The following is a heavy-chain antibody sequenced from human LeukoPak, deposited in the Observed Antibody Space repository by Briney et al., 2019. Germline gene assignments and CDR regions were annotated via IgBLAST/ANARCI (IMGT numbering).Heavy chain of an antibody. CDR3: ARTISGVVTLDY. V-gene: IGHV4-30-4*01. CDR1: GGSISSGDYY. Sequence: SETLSLTCTVSGGSISSGDYYWSWIRQPPGKGLEWIGYIYYSGSTYYNPSLKSRVTISVDTSKNQFSLKLSSVTAADTAVYYCARTISGVVTLDYWGQGALVTVSS. D-gene: IGHD3-3*01. J-gene: IGHJ4*02. CDR2: IYYSGST.